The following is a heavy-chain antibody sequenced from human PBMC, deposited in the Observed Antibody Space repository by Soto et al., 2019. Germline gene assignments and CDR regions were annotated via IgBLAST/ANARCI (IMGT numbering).Heavy chain of an antibody. CDR2: STGDGSST. CDR1: GFSFSNYW. J-gene: IGHJ4*02. CDR3: TRDNWGSCDY. D-gene: IGHD3-16*01. Sequence: EVQLVESGGGLVQPGGSLRLYCAASGFSFSNYWMHWVRQAPGKGLVWVSRSTGDGSSTTYADSVKGRFTISRDNAKNTLYLQMNSLGVEDTAVYYCTRDNWGSCDYWGQGTLVTVSS. V-gene: IGHV3-74*03.